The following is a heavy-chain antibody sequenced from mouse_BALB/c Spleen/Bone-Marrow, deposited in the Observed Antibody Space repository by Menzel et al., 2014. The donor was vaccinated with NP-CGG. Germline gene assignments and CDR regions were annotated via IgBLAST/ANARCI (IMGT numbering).Heavy chain of an antibody. CDR3: ARRELGEFDY. V-gene: IGHV1-54*01. D-gene: IGHD4-1*01. CDR2: INPGSGGT. CDR1: GYAFTNYL. Sequence: QVQLQQSGAELVRPGTSVKVSCKASGYAFTNYLIEWVKQRPGQGPEWIGVINPGSGGTNYNEKFKGKATLTADKSSSAAYMQLSSLTSDDSAVYFCARRELGEFDYWGQGTTLTVSS. J-gene: IGHJ2*01.